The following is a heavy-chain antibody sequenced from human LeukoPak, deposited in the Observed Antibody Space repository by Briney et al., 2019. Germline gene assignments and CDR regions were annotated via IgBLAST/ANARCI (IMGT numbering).Heavy chain of an antibody. CDR3: TRVVNGGHFDY. CDR1: GGPFSGYF. D-gene: IGHD2-8*01. J-gene: IGHJ4*02. Sequence: SETLSLTCAVSGGPFSGYFWSWIRQSSGKGLEWIGEIHNSGTTNYNPSLNSRVTISEDTSKNQFYLNLSSVTAADTAVYFCTRVVNGGHFDYWGQGTLVTVSS. CDR2: IHNSGTT. V-gene: IGHV4-34*01.